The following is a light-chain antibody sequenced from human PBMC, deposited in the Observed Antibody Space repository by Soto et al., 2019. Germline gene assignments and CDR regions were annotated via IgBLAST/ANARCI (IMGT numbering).Light chain of an antibody. Sequence: QLVLTQSPSASASLGASVKLTCTLSSGHSSYAIAWHQQQPEKGPRYLMKLNSDGSHSKGDGIPDRFSGSSSGAERYLTISRHQSEEEDDYYCQTWGTGTHVVFGGGTQLTVL. J-gene: IGLJ2*01. CDR2: LNSDGSH. CDR3: QTWGTGTHVV. V-gene: IGLV4-69*01. CDR1: SGHSSYA.